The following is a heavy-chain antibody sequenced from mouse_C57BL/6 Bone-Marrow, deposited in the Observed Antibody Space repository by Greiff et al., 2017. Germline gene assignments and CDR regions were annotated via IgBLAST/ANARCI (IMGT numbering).Heavy chain of an antibody. V-gene: IGHV1-69*01. CDR3: ARGRLRRRRYAMDY. Sequence: QVQLQQPGAELVMPGASVKLSCKASGYTFTRYWMHWVKQRPGQGLEWIGEIDPSDRYTNYNQQFKGKSTLTVDKSSSTAYMQLSSLTSEDSAVYYCARGRLRRRRYAMDYWGQGTSVTVSS. J-gene: IGHJ4*01. CDR1: GYTFTRYW. D-gene: IGHD2-4*01. CDR2: IDPSDRYT.